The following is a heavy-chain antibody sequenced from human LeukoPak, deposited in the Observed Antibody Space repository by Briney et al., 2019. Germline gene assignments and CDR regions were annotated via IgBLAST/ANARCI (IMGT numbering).Heavy chain of an antibody. CDR3: AKEYCSSTSCFRGFFDY. D-gene: IGHD2-2*01. CDR2: IKQDGSEK. CDR1: GFTFSSYW. V-gene: IGHV3-7*01. Sequence: GGSLRLSCAASGFTFSSYWMSWVRQAPGKGLEWVANIKQDGSEKYYVDSVKGRFTISRDNAKNSLYLQMNSLRAEDTAVYYCAKEYCSSTSCFRGFFDYWGQGTLVTVSS. J-gene: IGHJ4*02.